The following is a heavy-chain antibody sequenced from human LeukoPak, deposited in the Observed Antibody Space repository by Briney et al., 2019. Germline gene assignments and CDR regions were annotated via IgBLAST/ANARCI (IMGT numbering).Heavy chain of an antibody. J-gene: IGHJ4*02. CDR2: IYSGGST. V-gene: IGHV3-53*01. CDR1: GFTVSSNY. CDR3: ARATRIAAAEFFFDY. D-gene: IGHD6-13*01. Sequence: PGGSLRLSCAAPGFTVSSNYMTWVRQAPGKGLEWVSVIYSGGSTYYADSVKGRFTISRDNSKNTLYLQMNSLRAEDTAVYYCARATRIAAAEFFFDYWGQGTLVTVSS.